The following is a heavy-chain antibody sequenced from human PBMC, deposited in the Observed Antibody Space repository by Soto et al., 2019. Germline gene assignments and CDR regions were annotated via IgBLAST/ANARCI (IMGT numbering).Heavy chain of an antibody. CDR1: GGSFSCYY. CDR2: INHSGST. Sequence: PSETLPLTCAVYGGSFSCYYWSWIRQPPGKGLEWIGEINHSGSTNYNPSLKCRVTISVDTSNNQFSLKMSSATPADTAVYYCAREDDISDWYGLCGHRTLVTVS. D-gene: IGHD3-9*01. CDR3: AREDDISDWYGL. V-gene: IGHV4-34*01. J-gene: IGHJ5*02.